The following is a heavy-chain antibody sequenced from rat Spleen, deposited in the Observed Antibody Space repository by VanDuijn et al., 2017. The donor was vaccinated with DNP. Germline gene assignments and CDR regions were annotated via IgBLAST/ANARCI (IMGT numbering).Heavy chain of an antibody. CDR3: TRENYYAMDA. V-gene: IGHV5-31*01. CDR2: ITARGDST. Sequence: EVQLVESGGDLVQPGRSLKVSCVAPGFTFNDYWMAWIRQVPGKGLEWVASITARGDSTYYPDSVKGRLTISRDNAKNTLYLQMNSLRSEDTATYYCTRENYYAMDAWGQGTSVTVSS. J-gene: IGHJ4*01. CDR1: GFTFNDYW.